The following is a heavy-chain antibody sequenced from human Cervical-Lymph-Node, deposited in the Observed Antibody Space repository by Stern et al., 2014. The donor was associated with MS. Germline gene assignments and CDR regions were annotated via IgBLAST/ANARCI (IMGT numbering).Heavy chain of an antibody. J-gene: IGHJ6*02. CDR2: ISSSSSYI. CDR3: ARATYYYDSSGFRYYYGMDV. Sequence: EVQLLESGGGLVKPGGSLRLSCAASGFTFSSYSMNWVRQAPGKGLEWVSSISSSSSYIYYADSVKGRFTISRDNAKNSLYLQMNSLRAEDTAVYYCARATYYYDSSGFRYYYGMDVWGQGTTVTVSS. V-gene: IGHV3-21*01. CDR1: GFTFSSYS. D-gene: IGHD3-22*01.